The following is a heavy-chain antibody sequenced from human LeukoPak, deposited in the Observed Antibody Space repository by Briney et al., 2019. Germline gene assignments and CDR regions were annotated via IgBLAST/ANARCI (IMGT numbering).Heavy chain of an antibody. D-gene: IGHD5-18*01. CDR1: GFTFSDFW. CDR3: ARDRHGYSYVNYYYYYGMDV. CDR2: IWYDGSNK. V-gene: IGHV3-33*08. J-gene: IGHJ6*02. Sequence: GGSLRLSCAGSGFTFSDFWMTWVRQAPGKGLEWVAVIWYDGSNKYYADSVKGRFTISRDNSKNTLYLQMNSLRAEDTAVYYCARDRHGYSYVNYYYYYGMDVWGQGTTVTVSS.